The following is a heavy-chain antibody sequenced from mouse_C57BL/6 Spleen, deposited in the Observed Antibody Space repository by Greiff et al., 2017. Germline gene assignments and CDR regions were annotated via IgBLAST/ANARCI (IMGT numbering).Heavy chain of an antibody. CDR2: IYPGDGDT. D-gene: IGHD4-1*01. Sequence: VQLQQSGPELVKPGASVKISCTASGYAFSSSWMNWVKQRPGTGLEWIGRIYPGDGDTNYNGKFKGKATLTADKSSRTAYMQLSSLPSEDSAVYFCELGSGWFAYWGQGTLVTVSA. V-gene: IGHV1-82*01. J-gene: IGHJ3*01. CDR3: ELGSGWFAY. CDR1: GYAFSSSW.